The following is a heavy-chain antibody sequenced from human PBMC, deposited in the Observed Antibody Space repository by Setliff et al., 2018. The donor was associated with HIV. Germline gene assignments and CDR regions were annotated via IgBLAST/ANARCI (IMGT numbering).Heavy chain of an antibody. Sequence: GASVKVSCTASGGSFKTYAINWVRQAPGQGLEWMGGIIPIFGTATYAQKFQGRVTITADESTNTAYMELRSLRSDDTAVYYCARAREMATINYYYNYLDVWGKGTTVTVSS. J-gene: IGHJ6*03. V-gene: IGHV1-69*13. CDR3: ARAREMATINYYYNYLDV. CDR1: GGSFKTYA. CDR2: IIPIFGTA. D-gene: IGHD5-12*01.